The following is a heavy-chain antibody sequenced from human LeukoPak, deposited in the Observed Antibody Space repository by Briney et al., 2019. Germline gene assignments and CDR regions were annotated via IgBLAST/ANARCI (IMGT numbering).Heavy chain of an antibody. J-gene: IGHJ4*02. Sequence: ASVKVSCRASGGTFSIYAISWVRQAPGQGLEWMGGIIPIFGTANYAQKFQGRVTITADESTSTAYMELSSLRSEDTAVYYCARGSSNLLWFGEFPHFDYWGQGTLVTVSS. CDR2: IIPIFGTA. CDR1: GGTFSIYA. D-gene: IGHD3-10*01. V-gene: IGHV1-69*13. CDR3: ARGSSNLLWFGEFPHFDY.